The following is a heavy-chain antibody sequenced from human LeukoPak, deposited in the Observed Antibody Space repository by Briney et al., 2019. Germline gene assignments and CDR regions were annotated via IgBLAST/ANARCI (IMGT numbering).Heavy chain of an antibody. CDR2: INNDENST. J-gene: IGHJ4*02. CDR3: ARGRNWLDY. CDR1: GFTFRNYW. V-gene: IGHV3-74*01. Sequence: GGSLRLSCAASGFTFRNYWMHWVRQAPGKGLVWVSRINNDENSTSYADSARGRFTVSRDNAKNTLYLQMNSLRAEDTAVYYCARGRNWLDYWGQGTLVTVSS. D-gene: IGHD1-1*01.